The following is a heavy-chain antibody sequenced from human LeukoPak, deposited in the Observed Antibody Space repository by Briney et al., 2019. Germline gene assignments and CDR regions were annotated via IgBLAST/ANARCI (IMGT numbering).Heavy chain of an antibody. D-gene: IGHD2-15*01. V-gene: IGHV4-59*11. Sequence: PSETLSLTCTVSGGSMSSHYWSWIRQPPGKGLEWIGYISYSGSTNYNPSLKSRVTISVDTSKNQFFLKLSSVTAADTAVYYCARDRVDSQGPAFDIWGQGTMVTVSS. J-gene: IGHJ3*02. CDR3: ARDRVDSQGPAFDI. CDR1: GGSMSSHY. CDR2: ISYSGST.